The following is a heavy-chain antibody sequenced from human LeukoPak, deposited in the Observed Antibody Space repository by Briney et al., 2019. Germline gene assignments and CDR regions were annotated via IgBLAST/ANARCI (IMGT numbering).Heavy chain of an antibody. J-gene: IGHJ4*02. CDR1: GFTFSRHG. D-gene: IGHD4-11*01. CDR3: AKDLYSNYGPADY. Sequence: GGSLRLSCAPSGFTFSRHGMHWVRQAPGKGLEWVAIISNDGSRKYYAHSVEGRFTISRDNSKNTLYLQMDSLRAEDTAVYYCAKDLYSNYGPADYWGQGNLVTVSS. CDR2: ISNDGSRK. V-gene: IGHV3-30*18.